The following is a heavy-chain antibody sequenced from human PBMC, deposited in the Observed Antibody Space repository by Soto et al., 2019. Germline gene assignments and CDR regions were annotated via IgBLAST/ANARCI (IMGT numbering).Heavy chain of an antibody. D-gene: IGHD3-3*01. V-gene: IGHV3-11*06. CDR1: GFKFSDYH. CDR3: ACVAPTIFGAQFHHNLVDV. J-gene: IGHJ6*02. CDR2: ISSSASYT. Sequence: QVQLVQSGGGLVKPGGSLRLSCAASGFKFSDYHMSWIRQAQGKGLEWISYISSSASYTTYTDSVKGRFTISRDNARSSLYLQMDSLRGEDTAVYYCACVAPTIFGAQFHHNLVDVWGQGTTVTVAS.